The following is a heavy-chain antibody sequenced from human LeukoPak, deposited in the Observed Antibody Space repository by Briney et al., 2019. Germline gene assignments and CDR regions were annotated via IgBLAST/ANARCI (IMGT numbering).Heavy chain of an antibody. CDR1: GFSLSTNGVG. D-gene: IGHD6-19*01. CDR3: AYRPPKYSSAWYSRDYFDY. V-gene: IGHV2-5*01. Sequence: ESGPTLVNPTQTLTLTCTFSGFSLSTNGVGVGWIRQPPGKALEWLALIYWNDLKRYSSSLKSRLTITKDTSKNQVVLTMTNMDPVDTATYYCAYRPPKYSSAWYSRDYFDYWGQGSLVTVSS. J-gene: IGHJ4*02. CDR2: IYWNDLK.